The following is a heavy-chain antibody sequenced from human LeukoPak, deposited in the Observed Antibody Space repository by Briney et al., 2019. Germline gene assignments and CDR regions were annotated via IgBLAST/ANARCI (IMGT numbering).Heavy chain of an antibody. J-gene: IGHJ5*02. CDR2: TVVGRGET. D-gene: IGHD1-14*01. Sequence: SVKVSCKTSGFTFRTSAIQWVRQARGQRLEWIGWTVVGRGETKYAQDLQGRVTITTDMSTSTAYLELSGLQSEDTAVYYWSAERYDGPCCWFDPWVQGTLVTVSS. CDR1: GFTFRTSA. CDR3: SAERYDGPCCWFDP. V-gene: IGHV1-58*02.